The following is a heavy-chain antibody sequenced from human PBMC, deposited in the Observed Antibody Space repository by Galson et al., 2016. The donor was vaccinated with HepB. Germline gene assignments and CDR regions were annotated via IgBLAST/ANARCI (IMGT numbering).Heavy chain of an antibody. D-gene: IGHD1-14*01. Sequence: PLSLTCPVSGGSISSGRYYWRWIRQHPWKGLAWIGYLSLTRRTYFSPPPNTRVSFSLHRSKNSFPLNLTSVTAADTAVYFCSRVSKFFDRYLFDYWGQGALVTVSS. CDR3: SRVSKFFDRYLFDY. V-gene: IGHV4-30-2*01. CDR2: LSLTRRT. CDR1: GGSISSGRYY. J-gene: IGHJ4*02.